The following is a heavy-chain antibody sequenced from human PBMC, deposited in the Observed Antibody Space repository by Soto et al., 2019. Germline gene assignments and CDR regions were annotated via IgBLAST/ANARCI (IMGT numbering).Heavy chain of an antibody. Sequence: GGSLRLSCLASGFSFNSFNMNWIRRAPGRGLEWVASISVSGDNIYYGDSMQGRFTISRDNSKNTLYLQMNSLRAEDTAVYYCARHGRYFDYWGQGTLVTVSS. D-gene: IGHD1-26*01. V-gene: IGHV3-21*01. CDR1: GFSFNSFN. CDR3: ARHGRYFDY. J-gene: IGHJ4*02. CDR2: ISVSGDNI.